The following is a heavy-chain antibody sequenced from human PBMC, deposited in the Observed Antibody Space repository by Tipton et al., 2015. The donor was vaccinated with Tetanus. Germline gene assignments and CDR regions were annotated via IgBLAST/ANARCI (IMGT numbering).Heavy chain of an antibody. Sequence: QSGAEVKKPGESLKISCKGSGYSFTNYWIAWLRQMPGEGLEWMGIIYPGESDTRYRPSFQGQVTISADKSINTAYLQWNSLRASDTAMYYCARRGGGDLDHWGQGTLVTVSS. D-gene: IGHD2-21*02. V-gene: IGHV5-51*01. CDR2: IYPGESDT. J-gene: IGHJ4*02. CDR3: ARRGGGDLDH. CDR1: GYSFTNYW.